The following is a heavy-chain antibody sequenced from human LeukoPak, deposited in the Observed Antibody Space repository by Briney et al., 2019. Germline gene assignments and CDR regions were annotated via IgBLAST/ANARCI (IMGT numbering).Heavy chain of an antibody. CDR1: GGTFSSYA. V-gene: IGHV1-69*04. CDR3: AREDPVKDWSDAFDI. D-gene: IGHD3/OR15-3a*01. J-gene: IGHJ3*02. Sequence: ASVKVSCKASGGTFSSYAISWVRQAPGQGLEWMGRIIPILGIANYAQKFQGRVTITADKSTSTAYMELSSRRSEDTAVYYWAREDPVKDWSDAFDIWGQGTMVTVSS. CDR2: IIPILGIA.